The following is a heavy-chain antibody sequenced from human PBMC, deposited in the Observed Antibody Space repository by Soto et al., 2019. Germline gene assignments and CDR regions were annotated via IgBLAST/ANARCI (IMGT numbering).Heavy chain of an antibody. CDR3: ARDQGHQLVDY. CDR1: GYSFTSYG. Sequence: QVQLVQSGAEVKKPGASVKVSCKASGYSFTSYGISWVRQAPGQGLEWMGWISAYNGNKKYAQKLQGRVTMNTDTSTSTAYMELRRLRSDDTAVYYCARDQGHQLVDYWGQGTLVTVSS. D-gene: IGHD6-13*01. J-gene: IGHJ4*02. V-gene: IGHV1-18*01. CDR2: ISAYNGNK.